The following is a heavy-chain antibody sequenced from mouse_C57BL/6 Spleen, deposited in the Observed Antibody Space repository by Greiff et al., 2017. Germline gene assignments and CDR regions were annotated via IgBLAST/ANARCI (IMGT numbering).Heavy chain of an antibody. Sequence: VKLQESGAELVKPGASVSISCKASGYAFSSYWMNWVKQRPGKGLEWIGQLYPGEGDTNYNGKITGKAKLNADKYTSTAYMQLSILTYEDSTVYFCTRNMGYDYDRTHAMDYWGQGTSVTVSS. CDR1: GYAFSSYW. CDR3: TRNMGYDYDRTHAMDY. CDR2: LYPGEGDT. D-gene: IGHD2-4*01. V-gene: IGHV1-80*01. J-gene: IGHJ4*01.